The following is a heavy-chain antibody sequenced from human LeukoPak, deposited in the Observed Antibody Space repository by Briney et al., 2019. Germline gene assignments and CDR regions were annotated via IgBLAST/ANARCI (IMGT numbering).Heavy chain of an antibody. CDR2: IYYSGST. Sequence: PSETLSLTCTVSGGSISSYYWSWVRQPPGKGLEWIGYIYYSGSTNYNPSLKSRVTISVDTSKNQFSLKLSSVTAADTAVYYCARLRYCSSTSCSMAHDYWGQGTLVTVSS. D-gene: IGHD2-2*01. J-gene: IGHJ4*02. CDR3: ARLRYCSSTSCSMAHDY. V-gene: IGHV4-59*08. CDR1: GGSISSYY.